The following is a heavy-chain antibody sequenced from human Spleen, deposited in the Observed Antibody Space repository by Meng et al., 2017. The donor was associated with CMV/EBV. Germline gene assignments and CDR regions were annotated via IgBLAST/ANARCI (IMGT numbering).Heavy chain of an antibody. CDR1: GFIFSSYN. CDR2: ISSTGSFI. V-gene: IGHV3-21*01. CDR3: ARDSSGWWGQFDY. D-gene: IGHD6-19*01. Sequence: GGSLRLSCAASGFIFSSYNINWIRQAPGKGLEWVSSISSTGSFIYYADSVRGRFTISRDNAKNSLYLQMNSLRAEDTAVYYCARDSSGWWGQFDYWGQGISVTVSS. J-gene: IGHJ4*02.